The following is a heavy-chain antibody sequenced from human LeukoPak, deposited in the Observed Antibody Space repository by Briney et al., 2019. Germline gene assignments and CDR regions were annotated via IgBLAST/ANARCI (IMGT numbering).Heavy chain of an antibody. D-gene: IGHD2-2*01. V-gene: IGHV1-2*04. CDR2: INPNSGGT. CDR1: GYTFTGYY. Sequence: ASVKVSCKASGYTFTGYYMHWVRQAPGQGLEGMGWINPNSGGTNYAQKFQGWVTMTRDTSISTAYMELSRLRSDDTAVYYCARALGYCSSTSCPAYGMDVWGKGTTVTVSS. J-gene: IGHJ6*04. CDR3: ARALGYCSSTSCPAYGMDV.